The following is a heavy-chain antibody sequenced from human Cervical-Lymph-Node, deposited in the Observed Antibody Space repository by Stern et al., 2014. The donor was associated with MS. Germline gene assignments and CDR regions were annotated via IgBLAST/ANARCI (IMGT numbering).Heavy chain of an antibody. Sequence: VQLVQSGGGLVQSWGSLRLSCAASEFTVGASSMTWVRQAPGKGLEWVASIKPDGSGGSYVASVKGRFTISRDNAKNSVFLQMNSLKAEDTALYYCVRGITMPTWGQGTEVTVSS. V-gene: IGHV3-7*04. CDR2: IKPDGSGG. CDR3: VRGITMPT. D-gene: IGHD3-10*01. CDR1: EFTVGASS. J-gene: IGHJ4*02.